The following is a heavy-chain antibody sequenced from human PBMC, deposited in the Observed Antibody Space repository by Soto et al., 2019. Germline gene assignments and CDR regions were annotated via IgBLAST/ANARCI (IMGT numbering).Heavy chain of an antibody. CDR1: GGTFSSYA. CDR3: ARDTAMVNTFDY. J-gene: IGHJ4*02. D-gene: IGHD5-18*01. CDR2: IIPIFGTA. Sequence: SVKVSCKASGGTFSSYAISWVRQAPGQGLEWMGGIIPIFGTANYAQKFQGRVTITADESTSTAYMELSSLRSEDTAVYYCARDTAMVNTFDYWGQGTLVTVSS. V-gene: IGHV1-69*13.